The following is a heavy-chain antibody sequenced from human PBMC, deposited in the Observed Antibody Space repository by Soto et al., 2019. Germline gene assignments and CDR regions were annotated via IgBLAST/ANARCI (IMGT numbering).Heavy chain of an antibody. J-gene: IGHJ4*02. V-gene: IGHV3-49*03. D-gene: IGHD2-15*01. CDR3: TREGGYCSGGSCYSGRGYYFDY. Sequence: GGSLRLSCTASGFTFGDYAMSWFRQAPGKGLEWVGFIRSKAYGGTTEYAASVKGRFTISRDDSKSIAYLQMNSLKTEDTAVYYCTREGGYCSGGSCYSGRGYYFDYWGQGTLVTVSS. CDR2: IRSKAYGGTT. CDR1: GFTFGDYA.